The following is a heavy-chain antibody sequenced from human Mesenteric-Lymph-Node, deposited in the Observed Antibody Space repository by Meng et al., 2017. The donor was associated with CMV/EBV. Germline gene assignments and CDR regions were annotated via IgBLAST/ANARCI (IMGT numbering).Heavy chain of an antibody. Sequence: GESLKISCAASGFTFSSYAMHWVRQAPGKGLEWISHISTGSGTINYADSVKGRFTISRDNAKNSLYLQMISLGAEDTAVYYCTRDREVRGVTYYYFGMDVWGQGTTVTVSS. J-gene: IGHJ6*02. D-gene: IGHD3-10*01. CDR3: TRDREVRGVTYYYFGMDV. CDR2: ISTGSGTI. V-gene: IGHV3-48*04. CDR1: GFTFSSYA.